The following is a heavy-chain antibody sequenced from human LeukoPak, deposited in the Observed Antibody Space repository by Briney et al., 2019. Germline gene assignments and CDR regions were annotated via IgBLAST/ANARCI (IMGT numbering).Heavy chain of an antibody. CDR3: ARAVVPAATNDAFDI. CDR2: IIPIFGTA. V-gene: IGHV1-69*13. CDR1: GGTFSSYA. Sequence: ASVKVSCTASGGTFSSYAISWVRQAPGQGLEWMGGIIPIFGTANYAQKFQGRVTITADESTSTAYMELSSLRSEDTAVYYCARAVVPAATNDAFDIWGQGTMVTVSS. D-gene: IGHD2-2*01. J-gene: IGHJ3*02.